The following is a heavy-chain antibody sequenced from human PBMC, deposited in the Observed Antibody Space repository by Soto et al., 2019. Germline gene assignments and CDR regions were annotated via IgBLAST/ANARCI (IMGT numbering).Heavy chain of an antibody. V-gene: IGHV1-18*01. CDR3: ARDYTRSRGSYYENWFDP. CDR2: ISAYNGNT. D-gene: IGHD1-26*01. Sequence: GAPVKGSCKASGYTFTSFGIRWGRQAPGQGLEWMGWISAYNGNTNYAQKLQGRVTMTTDTSTSTAYMELRSLRSDDTAVYYCARDYTRSRGSYYENWFDPWGQGTLVTVSS. J-gene: IGHJ5*02. CDR1: GYTFTSFG.